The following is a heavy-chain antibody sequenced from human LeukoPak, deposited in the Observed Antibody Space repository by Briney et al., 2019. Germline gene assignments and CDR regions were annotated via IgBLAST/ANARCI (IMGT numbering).Heavy chain of an antibody. J-gene: IGHJ4*02. V-gene: IGHV3-30*03. D-gene: IGHD3-10*01. Sequence: GGSLRLSCAASGFTFNNFGMHWVRQAPGKGLEWVAVISAGGSTKHYADSVKGRFTISRDNSKNTLSLQMDSLRAEDSAVYYCAREAYYASGSYYNHWGQGTLVTVSS. CDR3: AREAYYASGSYYNH. CDR1: GFTFNNFG. CDR2: ISAGGSTK.